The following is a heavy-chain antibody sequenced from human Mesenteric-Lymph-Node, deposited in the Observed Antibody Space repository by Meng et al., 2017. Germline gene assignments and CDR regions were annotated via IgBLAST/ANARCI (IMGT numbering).Heavy chain of an antibody. Sequence: HGQLQESGPGLVKPSQTLSLTCSLSGCSISSGGYYWSWIRQHPGKGLEWIGYIYYSGSTYYNPSLKSRVTISVDTSKNQFSLKLSSVTAADTAVYYCARVAAAGNEWFDPWGQGTLVTVSS. V-gene: IGHV4-31*03. CDR2: IYYSGST. D-gene: IGHD6-13*01. CDR3: ARVAAAGNEWFDP. CDR1: GCSISSGGYY. J-gene: IGHJ5*02.